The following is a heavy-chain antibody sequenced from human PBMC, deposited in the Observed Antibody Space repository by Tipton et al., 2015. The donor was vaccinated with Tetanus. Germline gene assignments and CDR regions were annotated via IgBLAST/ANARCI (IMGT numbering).Heavy chain of an antibody. CDR3: ARGLRYYYETSAYDY. CDR2: IDPNSGGT. V-gene: IGHV1-2*02. Sequence: QLVQSGAEVKKPGASVKVSCKASGYTFTGYYIYWVRQAPGQGLEWMGWIDPNSGGTVYAQKFQGRVTVTRDTSTSTAYMEVRNLRSDDTAVYFCARGLRYYYETSAYDYWGQGTLVTVSS. D-gene: IGHD3-22*01. CDR1: GYTFTGYY. J-gene: IGHJ4*02.